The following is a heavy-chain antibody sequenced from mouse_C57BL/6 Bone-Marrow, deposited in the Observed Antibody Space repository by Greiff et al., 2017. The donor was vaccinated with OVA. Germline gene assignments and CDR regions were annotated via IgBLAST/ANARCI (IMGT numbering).Heavy chain of an antibody. CDR2: ISDGGSYT. CDR3: ARDTVRGLGY. Sequence: EVKLVESGGGLVKPGGSLKLSCAASGFTFSSYAMSWVRQTPEKRLEWVATISDGGSYTYYPDNVKGRFTISRDNAKNNLYLQMSHLKSEDTAMYYCARDTVRGLGYWGQGTTLTVSS. CDR1: GFTFSSYA. V-gene: IGHV5-4*01. J-gene: IGHJ2*01. D-gene: IGHD1-1*01.